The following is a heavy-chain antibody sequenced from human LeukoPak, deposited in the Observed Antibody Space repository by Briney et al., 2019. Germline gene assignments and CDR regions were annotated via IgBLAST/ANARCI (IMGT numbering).Heavy chain of an antibody. V-gene: IGHV3-21*01. D-gene: IGHD6-19*01. CDR1: GFTLSPYG. Sequence: GGSLRLSCAASGFTLSPYGMNWVRQAPGKGLEWVSAISSSSTYIYYADSVQGRFNISRDNPKSTLFLQMNSLRVEDTAVYYCARGGIAVAGDDLWGQGTLVTVSA. CDR2: ISSSSTYI. J-gene: IGHJ5*02. CDR3: ARGGIAVAGDDL.